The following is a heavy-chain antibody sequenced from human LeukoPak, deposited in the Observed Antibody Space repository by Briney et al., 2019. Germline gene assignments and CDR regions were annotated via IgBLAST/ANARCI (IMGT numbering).Heavy chain of an antibody. V-gene: IGHV4-34*01. J-gene: IGHJ4*02. Sequence: SETLSLTCAVYGETFIHNFWTWIRQPPGKGLEWIGQINHSGSTYYNPSLKSRVTILVDTSKNQFSLKVTSVTAADTAVYSCARAMPYFYGSIAVPGTIYYWGQGILVTVSS. CDR2: INHSGST. CDR1: GETFIHNF. D-gene: IGHD6-19*01. CDR3: ARAMPYFYGSIAVPGTIYY.